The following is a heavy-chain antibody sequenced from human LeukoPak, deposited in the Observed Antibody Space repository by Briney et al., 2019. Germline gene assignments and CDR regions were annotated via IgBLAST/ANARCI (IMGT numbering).Heavy chain of an antibody. CDR1: GGSFSGYY. J-gene: IGHJ6*03. V-gene: IGHV4-34*01. CDR3: ARTANYYYYYLDV. CDR2: INHSGST. Sequence: SETLSLTCAVYGGSFSGYYWSWIRQPPGKGLEWIGEINHSGSTNYNPSLKSRVTISVDTSKNQFSLKLSSVTAADTAVYYCARTANYYYYYLDVWGKGITVTISS.